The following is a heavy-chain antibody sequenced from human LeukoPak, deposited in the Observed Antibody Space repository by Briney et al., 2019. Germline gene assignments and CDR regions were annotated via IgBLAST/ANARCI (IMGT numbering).Heavy chain of an antibody. D-gene: IGHD3-16*01. Sequence: PGGSLRLSCAASGFTFSSYWMSWVRQAPGKGLEWVANIKQDGSEKYYVDSVKGRFTISRDNAKNSLYLQMNSLRAEDTAVYYCARGDYVWGSPAHYFDYWGQGTLVTVSS. CDR2: IKQDGSEK. CDR1: GFTFSSYW. J-gene: IGHJ4*02. CDR3: ARGDYVWGSPAHYFDY. V-gene: IGHV3-7*01.